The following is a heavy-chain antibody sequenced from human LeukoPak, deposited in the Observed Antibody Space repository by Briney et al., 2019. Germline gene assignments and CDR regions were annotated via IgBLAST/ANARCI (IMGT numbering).Heavy chain of an antibody. D-gene: IGHD3-22*01. CDR1: GFTFSGCN. CDR2: ISSAGSYI. J-gene: IGHJ4*02. CDR3: ARDRDYYDSSGYSFDY. Sequence: GGSLRLSCAASGFTFSGCNMNWVRQAPGKGLEWVSSISSAGSYIYYGDSVKGRFTISRDNAKNSLYLQMNSLRAEDTAVYYCARDRDYYDSSGYSFDYWGQGTLVTVSS. V-gene: IGHV3-21*01.